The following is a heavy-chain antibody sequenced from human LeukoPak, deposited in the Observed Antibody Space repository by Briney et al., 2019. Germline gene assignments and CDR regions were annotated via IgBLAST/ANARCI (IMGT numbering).Heavy chain of an antibody. CDR1: GGSFSGYY. CDR2: INHSGST. D-gene: IGHD2-2*01. Sequence: ASETLSLTCAVYGGSFSGYYWSSIRQPPGKGLEWIGDINHSGSTNYNPSLKSRVTISVDTSKNQFSLKLSSVTAADTAVYYCARGPIVVVPAAMSRLRSKWFDPWGQGTLVTVSS. J-gene: IGHJ5*02. CDR3: ARGPIVVVPAAMSRLRSKWFDP. V-gene: IGHV4-34*01.